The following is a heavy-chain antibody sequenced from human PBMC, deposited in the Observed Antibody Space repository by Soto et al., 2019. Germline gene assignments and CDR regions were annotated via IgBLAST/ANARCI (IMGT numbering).Heavy chain of an antibody. CDR2: INHSGST. D-gene: IGHD2-15*01. CDR1: GGSFSGYY. CDR3: AREAGGGRPDV. J-gene: IGHJ6*04. V-gene: IGHV4-34*01. Sequence: QVQLQQWGAGLLKPSEPLSLTCAVYGGSFSGYYWSWIRQPPGKGLEWIGEINHSGSTNYNPSLKSRVTISVDTSKNQFSLKLSSVTAADTAVYYCAREAGGGRPDVWGKGTTVTVSS.